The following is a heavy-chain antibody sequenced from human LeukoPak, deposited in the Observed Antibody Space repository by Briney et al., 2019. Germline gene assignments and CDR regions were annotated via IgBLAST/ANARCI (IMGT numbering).Heavy chain of an antibody. CDR2: IYYSGST. CDR1: GGSISSSSYY. J-gene: IGHJ4*02. V-gene: IGHV4-39*01. CDR3: ARLRSYDILTGYLNYFDY. Sequence: PSETLSLTCTVSGGSISSSSYYWGWIRQPPGKGLEWIGSIYYSGSTYYNPSLKSRVTIPVDTSKNQFSLKLSSVTAADTAVYYCARLRSYDILTGYLNYFDYWGQGTLVTVSS. D-gene: IGHD3-9*01.